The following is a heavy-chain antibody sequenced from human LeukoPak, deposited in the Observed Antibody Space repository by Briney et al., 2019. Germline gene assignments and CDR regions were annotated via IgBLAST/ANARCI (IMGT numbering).Heavy chain of an antibody. J-gene: IGHJ3*02. CDR3: ANHNSAGSGYNDAFDI. Sequence: GGSLRLSCAASGFTFSSYAMSWVRQAPGKGLEWVSAISGSGGSTYYADSVKGRFTISRDNSKNTLYLQMNSLRAEDTAVYYCANHNSAGSGYNDAFDIWGQGTMVTVSS. CDR2: ISGSGGST. V-gene: IGHV3-23*01. CDR1: GFTFSSYA. D-gene: IGHD3-22*01.